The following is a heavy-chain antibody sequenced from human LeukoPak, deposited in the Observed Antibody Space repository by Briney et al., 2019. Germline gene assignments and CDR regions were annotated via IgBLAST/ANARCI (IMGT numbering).Heavy chain of an antibody. CDR2: IYYSGST. CDR1: GGSISSYY. D-gene: IGHD6-13*01. J-gene: IGHJ4*02. Sequence: PSETLSLTCTVSGGSISSYYWSWIRQPPGKGLEWIGYIYYSGSTNYNPSLKSRVTISVDTSKNQFSLKLSSVTAADTAVYYCASPAAGPRPHFDYWGQGTLVTVSS. CDR3: ASPAAGPRPHFDY. V-gene: IGHV4-59*12.